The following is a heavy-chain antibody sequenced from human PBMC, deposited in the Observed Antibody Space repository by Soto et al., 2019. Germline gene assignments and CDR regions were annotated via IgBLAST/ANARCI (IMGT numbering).Heavy chain of an antibody. CDR1: GFSFSNYA. CDR2: ISGSGVST. V-gene: IGHV3-23*01. D-gene: IGHD3-10*01. CDR3: AKDGADYYGSGSYCAV. Sequence: EVQLLESGGGLVQPGGPLRLSCAASGFSFSNYALTWVRQAPGKGLEWVSVISGSGVSTYYADSVKGRFTISRDNSKNTLFMQMNSLRAEDTAVYYCAKDGADYYGSGSYCAVWGQGTTVTVSS. J-gene: IGHJ6*02.